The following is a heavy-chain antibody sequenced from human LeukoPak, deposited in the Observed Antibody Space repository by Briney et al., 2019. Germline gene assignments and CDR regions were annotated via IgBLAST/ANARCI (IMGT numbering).Heavy chain of an antibody. CDR1: GDSVISGDYR. Sequence: SETLSLTCTVSGDSVISGDYRWTWIRQPPGKGLEWIGYTYFTGSTYFNPSLKRRVAISIDTSKNQFSLKLSSVTAADTAVYYCARGLSAIVYWGQGTLVTVSS. V-gene: IGHV4-30-4*01. D-gene: IGHD2-15*01. CDR2: TYFTGST. J-gene: IGHJ4*02. CDR3: ARGLSAIVY.